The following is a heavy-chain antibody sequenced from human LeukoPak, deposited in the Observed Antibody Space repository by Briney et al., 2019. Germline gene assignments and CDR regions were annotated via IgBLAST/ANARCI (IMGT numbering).Heavy chain of an antibody. Sequence: PGGSLRLSCAASGFTVSSNYMSWVRQAPGKGLEWVSVIYSGGSTYYADSVKGRFTISRDNPKNTLYLQMNSLRAEDTAVYYCARDSGYSSGWYPGYYYYGMDVWGQGTTVTVSS. CDR2: IYSGGST. CDR1: GFTVSSNY. CDR3: ARDSGYSSGWYPGYYYYGMDV. J-gene: IGHJ6*02. V-gene: IGHV3-53*01. D-gene: IGHD6-19*01.